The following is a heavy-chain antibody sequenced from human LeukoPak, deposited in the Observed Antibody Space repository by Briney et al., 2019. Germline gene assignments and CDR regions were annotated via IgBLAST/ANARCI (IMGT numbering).Heavy chain of an antibody. CDR1: GFMFSSYV. J-gene: IGHJ6*02. V-gene: IGHV3-23*01. CDR3: ARTLRPGSSYGYYYGMDV. D-gene: IGHD3-10*01. Sequence: GGSLRLSCVASGFMFSSYVMNWVRQSPGKGLEWVSGIGGSGDRTFYANSVKGRFTISRDNSKNTLYLQMNSLRAEDTAVYYCARTLRPGSSYGYYYGMDVWGQGTTVTVSS. CDR2: IGGSGDRT.